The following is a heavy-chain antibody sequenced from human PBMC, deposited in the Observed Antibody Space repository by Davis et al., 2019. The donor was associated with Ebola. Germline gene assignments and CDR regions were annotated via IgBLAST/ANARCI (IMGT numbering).Heavy chain of an antibody. CDR3: AIGGTTGGFDY. D-gene: IGHD1-14*01. J-gene: IGHJ4*02. Sequence: AASVKVSCKVSGYTLTELSMHWVRQAPGKGLEWMGSFDPADGETIYAQKFQGRVTMTEDTSTDTAYMELRSLRYEDTAVYYWAIGGTTGGFDYWGQGTLVIVSS. CDR1: GYTLTELS. V-gene: IGHV1-24*01. CDR2: FDPADGET.